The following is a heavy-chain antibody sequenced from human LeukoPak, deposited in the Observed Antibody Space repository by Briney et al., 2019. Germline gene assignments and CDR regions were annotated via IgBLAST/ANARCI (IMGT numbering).Heavy chain of an antibody. Sequence: ASVKVSCKASGYSFTSNYIHWVRQAPGQGLEWMGMIYPRDGSTSYAQRFQDRVTVTRDTSTSTVHMELCGLRSEDTAVYYCARDQEGFDYWGQGTQVTVSS. CDR2: IYPRDGST. CDR1: GYSFTSNY. J-gene: IGHJ4*02. CDR3: ARDQEGFDY. V-gene: IGHV1-46*01.